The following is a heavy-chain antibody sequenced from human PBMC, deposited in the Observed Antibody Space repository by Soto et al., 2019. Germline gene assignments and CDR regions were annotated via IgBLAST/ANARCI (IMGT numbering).Heavy chain of an antibody. V-gene: IGHV2-5*02. CDR2: LYWDDDK. CDR3: AHRQRTVYFDY. D-gene: IGHD4-17*01. J-gene: IGHJ4*02. CDR1: GFSLSTSGVG. Sequence: QITLKESGPTLVKPTQTLTLTCTFSGFSLSTSGVGVGWIRQPPGKALEWLALLYWDDDKRYSPSLKSRLTIPKDTSNNQVVLTMTNMDPVDTATYYCAHRQRTVYFDYWGQGTLVTVSS.